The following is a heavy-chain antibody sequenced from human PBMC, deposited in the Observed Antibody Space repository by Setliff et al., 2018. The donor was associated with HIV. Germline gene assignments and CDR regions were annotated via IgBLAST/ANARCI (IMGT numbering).Heavy chain of an antibody. CDR3: ARDSRRTMIIVGFDY. CDR2: IFYSGSP. Sequence: PSETLSLTCIVSSGSITSSNYYWGWIRQPPGKGLEWIGSIFYSGSPYYTPSLKSRVTISVDTSKNQFSLKLSSVTAADTAVYSCARDSRRTMIIVGFDYWGQGTLVTVSS. V-gene: IGHV4-39*07. D-gene: IGHD3-22*01. CDR1: SGSITSSNYY. J-gene: IGHJ4*02.